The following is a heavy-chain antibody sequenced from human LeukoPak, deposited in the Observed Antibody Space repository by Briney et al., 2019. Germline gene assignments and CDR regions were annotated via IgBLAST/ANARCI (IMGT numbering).Heavy chain of an antibody. V-gene: IGHV4-39*01. CDR2: IHYSGNT. J-gene: IGHJ4*02. CDR1: GASITGGDLY. D-gene: IGHD6-13*01. CDR3: ARRTYSSSWYFDY. Sequence: SETLSLTCTVSGASITGGDLYWGWIRQPPGKGLEWIGSIHYSGNTYYNPSLKSRVTIYIDTSKNQFSLKLSSVTAADTAVYYCARRTYSSSWYFDYWGQGTLATVSS.